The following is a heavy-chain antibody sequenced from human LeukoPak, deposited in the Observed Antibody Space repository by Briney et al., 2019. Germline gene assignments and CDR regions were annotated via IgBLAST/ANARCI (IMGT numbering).Heavy chain of an antibody. V-gene: IGHV3-23*01. D-gene: IGHD4-11*01. J-gene: IGHJ5*02. CDR2: ISGSGGST. Sequence: PGGSLRLSCTASGFTFSSYAMSWVRQAPGKGLEWVSAISGSGGSTYYADSVKGRFTISRDNSKNTLYLQMNSLRAEDTAVYYCAKDKSNYEWFDPWGQGTLVTVSS. CDR1: GFTFSSYA. CDR3: AKDKSNYEWFDP.